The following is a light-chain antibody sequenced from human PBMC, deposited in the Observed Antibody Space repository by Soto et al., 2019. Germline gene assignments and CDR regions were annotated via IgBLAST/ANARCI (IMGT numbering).Light chain of an antibody. CDR2: KDS. CDR1: ALPKQY. V-gene: IGLV3-25*02. CDR3: QSADSSGTYV. J-gene: IGLJ1*01. Sequence: SYALTQPPSVSVSPGQTARITCSGDALPKQYAYWYQQKPGQAPVLVIYKDSERPSGIPERFSGSSSGTTVTLTISGVQAEDEDDYYCQSADSSGTYVFGTGTKV.